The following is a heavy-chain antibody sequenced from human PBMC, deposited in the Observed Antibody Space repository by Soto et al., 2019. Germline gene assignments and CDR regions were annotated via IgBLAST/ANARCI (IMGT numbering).Heavy chain of an antibody. CDR2: IKHDGSEK. CDR3: ARDRGYCSGATCYAVLDY. J-gene: IGHJ4*02. Sequence: ESGGGLVQPGGSLRLSCAASGFTFGTYYMNWVRQAPGKGLEWVASIKHDGSEKNYLDSVKGRFTISRDNAESSLYLQMNSLRAGDTAVYYCARDRGYCSGATCYAVLDYWGQGTLVTVSS. CDR1: GFTFGTYY. V-gene: IGHV3-7*01. D-gene: IGHD2-15*01.